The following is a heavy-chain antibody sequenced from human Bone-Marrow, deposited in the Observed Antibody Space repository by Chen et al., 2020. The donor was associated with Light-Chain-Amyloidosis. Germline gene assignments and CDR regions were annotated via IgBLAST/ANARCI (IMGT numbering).Heavy chain of an antibody. D-gene: IGHD1-26*01. CDR2: INTYNGNT. J-gene: IGHJ5*02. CDR1: GYTFTSYG. V-gene: IGHV1-18*04. CDR3: ARDGSGTWFDP. Sequence: VKKPGASVKVSCKTSGYTFTSYGINWARQAPGQGLEWMGWINTYNGNTQFAQKFQGRVTLTTDTSTXXXXXELRTLRSDDTAVYYCARDGSGTWFDPWGQGTPVTVSS.